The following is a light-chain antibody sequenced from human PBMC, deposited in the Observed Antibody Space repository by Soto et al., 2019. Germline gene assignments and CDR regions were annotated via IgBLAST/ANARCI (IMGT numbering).Light chain of an antibody. V-gene: IGLV1-40*01. CDR1: SSNIGAGYD. J-gene: IGLJ2*01. CDR2: DNN. Sequence: QSVLTQPPSMSGAPGQRVTISCTGSSSNIGAGYDVHWYQQHPGTAPKRLIFDNNNRPSGVPDRVSGSKSDTSASLAITGLQAEDEADYYCQSFDTSLSGFVVFGGGTKLTVL. CDR3: QSFDTSLSGFVV.